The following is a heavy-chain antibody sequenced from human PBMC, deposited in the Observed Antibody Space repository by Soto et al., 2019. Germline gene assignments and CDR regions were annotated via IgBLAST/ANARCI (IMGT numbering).Heavy chain of an antibody. D-gene: IGHD3-3*01. CDR3: ARSSGYRNWFDP. CDR2: IYYSGST. CDR1: GGSISSGDYY. Sequence: SETLSLTCTVSGGSISSGDYYWSWIRQPPGKGLEWIGYIYYSGSTYYNPSLKSRVTISVDTSKNQFSLKLSSVTAADTAVYYCARSSGYRNWFDPWGQGTLVTV. V-gene: IGHV4-30-4*01. J-gene: IGHJ5*02.